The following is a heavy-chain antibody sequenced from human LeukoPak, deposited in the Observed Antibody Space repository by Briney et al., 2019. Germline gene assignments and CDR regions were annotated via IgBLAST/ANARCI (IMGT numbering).Heavy chain of an antibody. V-gene: IGHV3-7*03. Sequence: GGSLRLSCAASGFTFSNYWMHWVRQTPGKGLEWVANIKQDGSEKYYVDSVKGRFTISRDNAKNSLHLQMNSLRAEDTATYYCSISPDYWGQGTLVTVSS. J-gene: IGHJ4*02. CDR1: GFTFSNYW. CDR2: IKQDGSEK. CDR3: SISPDY. D-gene: IGHD2/OR15-2a*01.